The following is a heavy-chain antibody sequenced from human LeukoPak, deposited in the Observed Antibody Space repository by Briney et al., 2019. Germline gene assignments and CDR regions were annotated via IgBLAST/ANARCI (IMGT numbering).Heavy chain of an antibody. CDR2: IYYGGST. CDR1: GGSISSYY. V-gene: IGHV4-59*08. D-gene: IGHD5-24*01. J-gene: IGHJ4*02. Sequence: SETLSLTCTVSGGSISSYYWSWIRQPPGKGLEWIGYIYYGGSTNYNPSLKSRVTISVDTSKNQFSLKLSSVTAADTAVYYCARHDRRDGYNWENWGQGTLVTVSS. CDR3: ARHDRRDGYNWEN.